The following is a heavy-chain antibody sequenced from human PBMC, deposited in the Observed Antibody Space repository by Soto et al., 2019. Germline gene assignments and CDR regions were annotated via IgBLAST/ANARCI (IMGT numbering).Heavy chain of an antibody. CDR3: ARQEQLVRNYYYYYGMDV. D-gene: IGHD6-6*01. J-gene: IGHJ6*02. Sequence: GESLKISCKGSGYSFTSYWIGWVRQMPGKGLEWMGIIYPGDSDTRYSPSFQGQVTISADKSISTAYLQWSSLKASDTAMYYCARQEQLVRNYYYYYGMDVWGQGTTVTFSS. CDR2: IYPGDSDT. CDR1: GYSFTSYW. V-gene: IGHV5-51*01.